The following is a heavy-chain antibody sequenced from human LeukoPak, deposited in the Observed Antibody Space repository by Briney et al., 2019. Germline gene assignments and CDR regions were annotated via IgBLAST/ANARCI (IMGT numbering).Heavy chain of an antibody. CDR3: ARESAGYYGSGDNPYWYFDV. CDR1: GGTFSTHT. Sequence: GSSVKVSCKTSGGTFSTHTITWVRQAPGEGLEWMGGVIPAFDKANYAPSFQGRVTITADKSTSTAYMELSSLRSEDTAIYYCARESAGYYGSGDNPYWYFDVWGRGTLVTVSS. J-gene: IGHJ2*01. CDR2: VIPAFDKA. V-gene: IGHV1-69*06. D-gene: IGHD3-22*01.